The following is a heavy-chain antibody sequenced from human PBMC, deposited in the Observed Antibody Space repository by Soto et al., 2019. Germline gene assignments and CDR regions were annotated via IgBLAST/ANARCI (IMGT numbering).Heavy chain of an antibody. V-gene: IGHV1-3*05. Sequence: QVQLVQSGAEEKKPGASVKLSCKASGYTFTGYAMHWVRQAPGQRLEWMGWINAGNGNTKYSQKFQGRVTITRDTSASTAYMELSSLRSEDTAVYYCARAVAVAADFDYWGQGTLVIVSS. CDR1: GYTFTGYA. J-gene: IGHJ4*02. CDR3: ARAVAVAADFDY. CDR2: INAGNGNT. D-gene: IGHD6-19*01.